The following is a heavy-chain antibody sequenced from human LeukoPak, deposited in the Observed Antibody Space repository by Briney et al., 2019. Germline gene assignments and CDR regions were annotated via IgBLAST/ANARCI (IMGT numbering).Heavy chain of an antibody. Sequence: PGGSLELSCAASGFTFSSYTMSWVRQAPGKGLEWVSTITTSDGNTYYADSVKGRFTVSRDNSKNTLFLQMNRLRAEDTAVYYCAKDGGLWVSAHWGDSWGRGTLVTVSS. D-gene: IGHD3-16*01. J-gene: IGHJ4*02. CDR2: ITTSDGNT. CDR1: GFTFSSYT. CDR3: AKDGGLWVSAHWGDS. V-gene: IGHV3-23*01.